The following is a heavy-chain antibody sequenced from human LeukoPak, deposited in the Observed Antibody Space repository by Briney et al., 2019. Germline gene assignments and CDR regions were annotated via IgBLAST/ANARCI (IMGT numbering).Heavy chain of an antibody. CDR1: GFTFSSYA. CDR3: AKEFHMAVAGTWARYYYYGMDV. D-gene: IGHD6-19*01. CDR2: ISYDGSNK. J-gene: IGHJ6*02. Sequence: VQPGGSLRLSCAASGFTFSSYAMHWVRQAPGKGLEWVAVISYDGSNKFYADSVRGRFTIPRDSSNNTLYLQMNSLRAEDTAVYYCAKEFHMAVAGTWARYYYYGMDVWGQGTTVTVSS. V-gene: IGHV3-30*18.